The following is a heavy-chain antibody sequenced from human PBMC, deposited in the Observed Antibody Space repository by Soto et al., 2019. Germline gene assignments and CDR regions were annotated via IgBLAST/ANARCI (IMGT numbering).Heavy chain of an antibody. V-gene: IGHV4-30-4*01. J-gene: IGHJ5*02. CDR2: IYYSGST. Sequence: QVQLQESGPGLVKPSQTLSLTCTVSGGSISSGDYYWSWLRQPPGKGREWIGYIYYSGSTYYNPSLKSRVTISVDTSKNQFSLKLSSVTAADTAVYYCARYFGLSGWFDPWGQGTLVTVSS. CDR1: GGSISSGDYY. D-gene: IGHD3-9*01. CDR3: ARYFGLSGWFDP.